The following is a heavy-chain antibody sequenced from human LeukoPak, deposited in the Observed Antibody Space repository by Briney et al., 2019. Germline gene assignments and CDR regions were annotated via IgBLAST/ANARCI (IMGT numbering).Heavy chain of an antibody. V-gene: IGHV4-38-2*01. CDR3: ARDYSNSAYYYYYYMDV. D-gene: IGHD4-11*01. CDR2: IYHSGST. CDR1: GYSISSCYY. J-gene: IGHJ6*03. Sequence: PSETLSLTCAVSGYSISSCYYWGWIRQPPGKGLEWSGSIYHSGSTYYNPSLKSRVTISVDTSKNQFSLKLSSVTAADTAVYYCARDYSNSAYYYYYYMDVWGKGTTVTVSS.